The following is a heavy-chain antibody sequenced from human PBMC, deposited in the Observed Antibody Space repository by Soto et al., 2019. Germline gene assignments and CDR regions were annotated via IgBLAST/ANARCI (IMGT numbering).Heavy chain of an antibody. J-gene: IGHJ6*02. CDR1: GGSISSYY. V-gene: IGHV4-59*01. CDR2: IYYSGST. D-gene: IGHD3-10*01. CDR3: ARDLLAVRGVKNYYYGMDV. Sequence: NPSETLSLTCTVSGGSISSYYWSWIRHPPGKGLEWIGYIYYSGSTNYNPSLKSRVTISVDTSKNQFSLKLSSVTAADTAVYYCARDLLAVRGVKNYYYGMDVWGQGTTVTVSS.